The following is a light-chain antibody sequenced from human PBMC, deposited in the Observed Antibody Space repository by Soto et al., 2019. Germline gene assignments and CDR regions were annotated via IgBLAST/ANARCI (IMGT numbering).Light chain of an antibody. CDR3: QQYNTSS. Sequence: DIQMTQSPSTLSASVGDRVTLTCRASQSINSRLAWYQHKPGKAPKLLIYKASSLESGVPSRFSSSGSETEFTLTISRLHLDDFATYYYQQYNTSSFGQGTKVEIK. J-gene: IGKJ1*01. CDR2: KAS. V-gene: IGKV1-5*03. CDR1: QSINSR.